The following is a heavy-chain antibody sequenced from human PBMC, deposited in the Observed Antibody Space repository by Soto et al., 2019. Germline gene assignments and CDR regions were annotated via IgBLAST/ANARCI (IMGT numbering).Heavy chain of an antibody. J-gene: IGHJ4*02. Sequence: ASVKVSCKGAGYTFSNYYMHWVRQAPGQGLEWMGIINPSGDSTSYAQEFQGRVTMTRETSTSTLYMEMHSLRAEDTAMYYCARYAAEVTTFFDQWGQGTLVTVSS. CDR3: ARYAAEVTTFFDQ. CDR1: GYTFSNYY. D-gene: IGHD4-17*01. CDR2: INPSGDST. V-gene: IGHV1-46*01.